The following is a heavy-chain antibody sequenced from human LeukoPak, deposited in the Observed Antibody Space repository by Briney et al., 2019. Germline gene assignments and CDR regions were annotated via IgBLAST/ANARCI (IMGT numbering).Heavy chain of an antibody. D-gene: IGHD3-10*01. Sequence: PSETLSLTCAVYGGSFSGYYWSWIRQAPGKGLEWVSVFYSGGSAYYADSVKGRFTISRDLSTNTLFLQMISLRAEDTAVYYCATPGGSGDYPYPTYFNYWGQGTLITVSS. CDR3: ATPGGSGDYPYPTYFNY. V-gene: IGHV3-53*01. J-gene: IGHJ4*02. CDR1: GGSFSGYY. CDR2: FYSGGSA.